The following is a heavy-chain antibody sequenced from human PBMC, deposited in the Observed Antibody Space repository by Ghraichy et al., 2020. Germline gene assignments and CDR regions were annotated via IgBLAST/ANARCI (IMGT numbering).Heavy chain of an antibody. Sequence: SETLSLTCAVSVGSISSSSGWTLVRQSPEKGLEWIGEIYYRGTTNSNPSLKGRVTVSLDKARDYFSLEMNSVTAADTGIYYCARAGFCNRPALDIDSWGQGILVTVSS. D-gene: IGHD6-6*01. J-gene: IGHJ4*02. CDR1: VGSISSSSG. V-gene: IGHV4-4*02. CDR3: ARAGFCNRPALDIDS. CDR2: IYYRGTT.